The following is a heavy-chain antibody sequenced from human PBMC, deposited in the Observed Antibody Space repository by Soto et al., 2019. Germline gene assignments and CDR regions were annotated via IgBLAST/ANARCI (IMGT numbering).Heavy chain of an antibody. Sequence: QVQLVESGVGVVQPGRSLRLSCAASGFTFSSYAMHWVRQAPGKGLEWVAVISYDGSNKYYADSVKGRFTISRDNSKNTLYLQMNSLRAEDTAVYYCARESTMIVVVTLYYGMDVWGQGTTVTVSS. CDR3: ARESTMIVVVTLYYGMDV. D-gene: IGHD3-22*01. CDR1: GFTFSSYA. V-gene: IGHV3-30-3*01. J-gene: IGHJ6*02. CDR2: ISYDGSNK.